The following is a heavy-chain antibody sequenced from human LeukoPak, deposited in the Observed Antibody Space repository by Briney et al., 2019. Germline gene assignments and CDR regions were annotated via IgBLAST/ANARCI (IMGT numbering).Heavy chain of an antibody. CDR1: GGSISSYY. J-gene: IGHJ4*02. Sequence: SETLSLTCTVSGGSISSYYWSWPRQPPGKGLEWIGYIYSSGTTTYNPSLKSRVTISVDTSKNQFSLKLSSVTAADTAVYYCARGLRGYSYGYWGQGTLVAVSS. CDR2: IYSSGTT. V-gene: IGHV4-59*01. D-gene: IGHD5-18*01. CDR3: ARGLRGYSYGY.